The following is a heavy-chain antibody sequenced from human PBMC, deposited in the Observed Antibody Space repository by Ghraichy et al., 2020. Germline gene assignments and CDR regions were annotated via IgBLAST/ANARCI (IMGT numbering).Heavy chain of an antibody. CDR3: AREGIAVAQGAFDI. CDR1: GFSFRSYG. V-gene: IGHV3-33*01. Sequence: GGSLRLSCAASGFSFRSYGMHWVRQAPGKGLEWVAVILYDGSNRYFAESVKGRFTISSDNSKNTLYLQMNSLRAEDTAVYYCAREGIAVAQGAFDIWGQGTMVIASS. CDR2: ILYDGSNR. D-gene: IGHD6-19*01. J-gene: IGHJ3*02.